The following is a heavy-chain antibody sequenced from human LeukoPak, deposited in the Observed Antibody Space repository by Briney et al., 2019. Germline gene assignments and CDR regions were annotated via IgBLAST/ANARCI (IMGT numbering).Heavy chain of an antibody. J-gene: IGHJ6*02. CDR3: ARGDGGYYYGMDV. Sequence: GGSLRLSCAASGFTFSSYEMNWVRQGPGKGLEWVSYISASGGTIKYADSVKGRFTISRDNAKNSLYLHLNSLRVEDTAFYYCARGDGGYYYGMDVWGQGTTVTVSS. CDR1: GFTFSSYE. V-gene: IGHV3-48*03. CDR2: ISASGGTI. D-gene: IGHD3-3*01.